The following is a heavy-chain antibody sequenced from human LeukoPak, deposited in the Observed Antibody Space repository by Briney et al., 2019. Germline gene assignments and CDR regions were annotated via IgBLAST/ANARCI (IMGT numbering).Heavy chain of an antibody. CDR2: INTNTGNP. Sequence: GASVKVSCKASGYTFTSYAMNWVRQAPGQGLEWMGWINTNTGNPTYAQGFTGRFVFSLDTSVSTAYLQISSLKAEDTAVYYCARESRYFDWLLETHWGQGTLVTVSS. CDR1: GYTFTSYA. V-gene: IGHV7-4-1*02. J-gene: IGHJ4*02. CDR3: ARESRYFDWLLETH. D-gene: IGHD3-9*01.